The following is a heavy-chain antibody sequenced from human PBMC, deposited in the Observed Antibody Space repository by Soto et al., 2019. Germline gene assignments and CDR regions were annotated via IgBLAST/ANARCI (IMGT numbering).Heavy chain of an antibody. Sequence: PGGSLRLSCAASGFTFSNAWMNWVRQAPGKGLEWVGRIKIKSDGGTTDYAAPVKGRFTISRDDSKNTLYLQMNSLKTEDTAVYYCTTVGVQQQLAIDYWGQGTLVTVSS. J-gene: IGHJ4*02. CDR2: IKIKSDGGTT. CDR3: TTVGVQQQLAIDY. V-gene: IGHV3-15*07. CDR1: GFTFSNAW. D-gene: IGHD6-13*01.